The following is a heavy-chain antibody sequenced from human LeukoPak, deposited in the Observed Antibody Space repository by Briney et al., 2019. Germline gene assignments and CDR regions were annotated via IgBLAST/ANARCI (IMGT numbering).Heavy chain of an antibody. CDR1: GFTFSSYS. Sequence: GGSLRLSCAASGFTFSSYSINWVRQAPGKGLEWVSSISSSSTYIYYADSVKGRFTISRDNAKNSLYLQMNSLRAEDTAVYYCARAPTVTTMTIGYWGQGTLVTVSS. V-gene: IGHV3-21*01. CDR3: ARAPTVTTMTIGY. CDR2: ISSSSTYI. J-gene: IGHJ4*02. D-gene: IGHD4-17*01.